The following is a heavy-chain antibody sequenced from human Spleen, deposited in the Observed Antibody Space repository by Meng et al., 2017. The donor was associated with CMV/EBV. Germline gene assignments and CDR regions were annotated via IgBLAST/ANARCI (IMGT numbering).Heavy chain of an antibody. CDR1: EISFSRYA. J-gene: IGHJ4*02. V-gene: IGHV3-30-3*01. Sequence: ASEISFSRYAMYWVRQAPGKGLEWVAVISYDGDNKYYADSVKGRFTISRDNAKNSLYLQMNSLRAEDTAVYYCASGYDFWSGYYTGYWGQGTLVTVSS. CDR2: ISYDGDNK. CDR3: ASGYDFWSGYYTGY. D-gene: IGHD3-3*01.